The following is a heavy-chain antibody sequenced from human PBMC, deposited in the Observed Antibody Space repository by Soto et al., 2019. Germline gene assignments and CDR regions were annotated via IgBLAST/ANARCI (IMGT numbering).Heavy chain of an antibody. CDR3: ARARGYSSSWYYYYYGMDV. Sequence: GGSLRLSCAASGFTFSSYGMHWVRQAPGKGLEWVAVISYDGSNKYYADSVKGRFTISRDNSKNTLYLQMNSLRAEDTAVYYCARARGYSSSWYYYYYGMDVWGQGTTVSVSS. CDR1: GFTFSSYG. V-gene: IGHV3-30*03. D-gene: IGHD6-13*01. CDR2: ISYDGSNK. J-gene: IGHJ6*02.